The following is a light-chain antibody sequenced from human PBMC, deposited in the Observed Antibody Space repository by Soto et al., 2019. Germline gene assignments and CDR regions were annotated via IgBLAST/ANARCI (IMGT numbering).Light chain of an antibody. CDR2: KAS. CDR1: QSVNIW. J-gene: IGKJ2*01. Sequence: DIQMTQSPSTLSASVGDRVTITCRASQSVNIWLAWYQQKPGKATKVLIYKASSLESGVPSRFSGSGSGTEFTLTISSLQPDDFAIYYCQEYNSYSYTFGQGTKVEIK. CDR3: QEYNSYSYT. V-gene: IGKV1-5*03.